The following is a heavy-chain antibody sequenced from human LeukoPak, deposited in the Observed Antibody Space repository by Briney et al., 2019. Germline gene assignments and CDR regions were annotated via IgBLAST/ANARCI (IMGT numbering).Heavy chain of an antibody. CDR2: IYYSGST. J-gene: IGHJ5*02. Sequence: SETLSLTCTVSGGSISSYYWSWIRQPPGKGLEWIGYIYYSGSTNYNPSLKSRVTISVDTSKNQFSLKLGSVTAADTAVYYCARDSSPGYSSINWFDPWGQGTLVTVSS. CDR1: GGSISSYY. V-gene: IGHV4-59*01. D-gene: IGHD6-13*01. CDR3: ARDSSPGYSSINWFDP.